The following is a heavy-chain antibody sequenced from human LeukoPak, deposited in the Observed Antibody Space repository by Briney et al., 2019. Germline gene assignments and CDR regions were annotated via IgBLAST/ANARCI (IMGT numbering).Heavy chain of an antibody. CDR1: GFHFGTHT. CDR3: ARENFDI. Sequence: PGGSLRLSCAASGFHFGTHTIHWVRQAPGKGLEYVSGISPDGAFTYYAKSVEGRFTISRDNSINTLYLQMGSLRPEDMAVYYCARENFDIWGQGTVVTVSS. J-gene: IGHJ3*02. V-gene: IGHV3-64*01. CDR2: ISPDGAFT.